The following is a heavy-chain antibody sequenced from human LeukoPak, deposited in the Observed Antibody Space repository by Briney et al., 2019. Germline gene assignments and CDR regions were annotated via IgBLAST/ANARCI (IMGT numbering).Heavy chain of an antibody. V-gene: IGHV4-34*01. J-gene: IGHJ6*02. D-gene: IGHD2-15*01. CDR2: INHSGVT. Sequence: PSETLSLTCAASGGSFSGYYWSWIRQPPGKGLEWIGEINHSGVTNYNPSLKSRVTISVDTSKNQFSLKLSSVTAADTAVYYCARREVAANPYYYYGMDVWGQGTTVTVSS. CDR3: ARREVAANPYYYYGMDV. CDR1: GGSFSGYY.